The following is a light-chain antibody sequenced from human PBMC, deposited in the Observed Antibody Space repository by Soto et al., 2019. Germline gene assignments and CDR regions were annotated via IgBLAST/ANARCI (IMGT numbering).Light chain of an antibody. CDR1: DLGDRY. Sequence: SYELTQPPSVSVSPGQTATITCSGDDLGDRYACWYQQKPGQSPLLVIYQDTQRPSGIPERFSGSNFGNTATLTISGTQAMDEADYYCQTWDSGTGVFGGGTQLTVL. V-gene: IGLV3-1*01. CDR2: QDT. CDR3: QTWDSGTGV. J-gene: IGLJ3*02.